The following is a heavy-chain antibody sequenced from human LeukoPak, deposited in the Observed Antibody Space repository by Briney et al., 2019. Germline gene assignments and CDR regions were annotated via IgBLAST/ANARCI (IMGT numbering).Heavy chain of an antibody. J-gene: IGHJ4*02. CDR1: GFTFSNYN. V-gene: IGHV3-21*04. CDR2: ISSSSSYI. CDR3: ASSDSSGSFDY. D-gene: IGHD6-19*01. Sequence: PGGSLRLSCAASGFTFSNYNMHWVRQAPGKGLEWVSSISSSSSYIYYADSVKGRFTISRDNAKNSLYLQMNSLRAEDTAVYYCASSDSSGSFDYWGQGTLVTVSS.